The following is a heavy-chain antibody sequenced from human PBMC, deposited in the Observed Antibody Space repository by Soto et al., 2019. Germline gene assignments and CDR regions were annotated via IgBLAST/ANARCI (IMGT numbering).Heavy chain of an antibody. CDR1: GFTFGDYA. CDR2: IRSKAYGGTT. Sequence: PGGSLRLSCTASGFTFGDYAMSWFRQAPGKGLEWVVFIRSKAYGGTTEYAASVKGRFNISRDDSKRIAYLQMNSLKTEDTAVYYCTTLRITIFGVGIIPYYXWGQGTLVTVSX. V-gene: IGHV3-49*03. D-gene: IGHD3-3*01. J-gene: IGHJ4*02. CDR3: TTLRITIFGVGIIPYYX.